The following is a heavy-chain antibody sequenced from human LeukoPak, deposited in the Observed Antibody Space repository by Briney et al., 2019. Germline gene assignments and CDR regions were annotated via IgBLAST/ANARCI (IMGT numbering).Heavy chain of an antibody. CDR2: IKQDGSEK. D-gene: IGHD6-13*01. Sequence: GGSLRLSCAASGFTFSSYWMSWVRQAPGKGLEWVANIKQDGSEKYYVDSVKGRFTISRDNAENSLYLQMNSLRAEDTAVYYCARDIKLGSSWYSGWFDPWGQGTLVTVSS. CDR3: ARDIKLGSSWYSGWFDP. CDR1: GFTFSSYW. V-gene: IGHV3-7*01. J-gene: IGHJ5*02.